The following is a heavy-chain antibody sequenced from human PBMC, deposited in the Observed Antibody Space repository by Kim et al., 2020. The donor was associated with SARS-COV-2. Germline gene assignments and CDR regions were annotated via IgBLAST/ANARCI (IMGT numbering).Heavy chain of an antibody. Sequence: GGSLRLSCSASGFTFSSYAMHWVRQAPGKGLEYVSAISSNGGSTYYADSVKGRFTISRDNSKNTLYLQMSSLRAEDTAVYYCVKGGGLLWFGELSYWGQGTLVTVSS. J-gene: IGHJ4*02. V-gene: IGHV3-64D*09. D-gene: IGHD3-10*01. CDR3: VKGGGLLWFGELSY. CDR2: ISSNGGST. CDR1: GFTFSSYA.